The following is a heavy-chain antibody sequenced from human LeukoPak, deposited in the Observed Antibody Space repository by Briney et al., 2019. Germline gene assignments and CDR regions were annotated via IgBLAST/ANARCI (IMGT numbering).Heavy chain of an antibody. V-gene: IGHV3-23*01. D-gene: IGHD1-14*01. Sequence: HPGGSLRLSCRVSGFTFISHAMSWVRQAPGKGLEWVSAISGSGGSTYYADSVKGRFTISRDNSKNTLYLQMNSLRAEDTAVYYCAKVPDGSWGQGTLVTVSS. CDR1: GFTFISHA. J-gene: IGHJ5*02. CDR2: ISGSGGST. CDR3: AKVPDGS.